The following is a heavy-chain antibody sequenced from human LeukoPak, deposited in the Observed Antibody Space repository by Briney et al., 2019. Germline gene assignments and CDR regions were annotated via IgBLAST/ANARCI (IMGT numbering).Heavy chain of an antibody. V-gene: IGHV4-39*01. J-gene: IGHJ4*02. D-gene: IGHD4-17*01. CDR2: IYYSGST. CDR1: GGSISSYY. Sequence: PSETLPLTCTVSGGSISSYYWGWIRQPPGKGLEWIGGIYYSGSTYYNPSLTSRVTISVDTSKNQFSLKLSSVTAADTAVYYCVRNYGDSSPTDYWGQGTLVTVSS. CDR3: VRNYGDSSPTDY.